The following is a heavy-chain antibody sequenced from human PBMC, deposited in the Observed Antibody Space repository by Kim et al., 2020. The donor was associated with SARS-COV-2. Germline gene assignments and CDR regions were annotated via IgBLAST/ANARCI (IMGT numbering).Heavy chain of an antibody. D-gene: IGHD3-10*01. CDR1: GYYFTDYC. CDR3: ARLVGSSTTQFDF. V-gene: IGHV5-51*01. J-gene: IGHJ4*02. CDR2: IYPGDSDT. Sequence: GESLKISCQGSGYYFTDYCIAWVRQMPGKGLEWMGIIYPGDSDTRYSPSFQGQVTFSADKSISTAYLRWNSLKASDTAMYFCARLVGSSTTQFDFWGQGTLVTVSS.